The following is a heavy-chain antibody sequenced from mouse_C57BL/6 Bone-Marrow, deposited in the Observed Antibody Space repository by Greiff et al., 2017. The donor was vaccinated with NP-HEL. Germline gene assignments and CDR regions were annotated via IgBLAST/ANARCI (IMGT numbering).Heavy chain of an antibody. V-gene: IGHV1-42*01. CDR1: GYSFTGYY. CDR2: INPSTGGT. D-gene: IGHD3-1*01. CDR3: ARAALMDY. Sequence: EVQGVESGPELVKPGASVKISCKASGYSFTGYYMNWVKQSPEKSLEWIGEINPSTGGTTYNQKFKAKATLTVDKSSSTAYMQLKSLTSEDSAVYYCARAALMDYWGQGTTLTVSS. J-gene: IGHJ2*01.